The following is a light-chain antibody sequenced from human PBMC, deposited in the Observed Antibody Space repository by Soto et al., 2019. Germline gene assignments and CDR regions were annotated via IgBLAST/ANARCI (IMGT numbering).Light chain of an antibody. CDR2: WAS. V-gene: IGKV4-1*01. CDR1: QSVLFGAYNKNY. CDR3: QQYYRAPFP. Sequence: DIVLTQSPDSLSVSLGERATINCKSSQSVLFGAYNKNYLAWYQQKSEQPPRLLIFWASTRESGVPDRFSGSGSETDFTLTIDNLQAEDVAVYYCQQYYRAPFPFGPGTRVDLK. J-gene: IGKJ3*01.